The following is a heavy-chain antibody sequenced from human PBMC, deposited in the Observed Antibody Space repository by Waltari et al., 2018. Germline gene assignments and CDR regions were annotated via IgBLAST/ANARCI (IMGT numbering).Heavy chain of an antibody. J-gene: IGHJ4*02. CDR1: GGSISSYY. V-gene: IGHV4-59*01. Sequence: QVQLQESGPGLVKPSETLSITCTVSGGSISSYYWSWIRQPPGKGLEWIGYIYYSGSTNYNPSLKSRVTISVDTSKNQFSLKLSSVTAADTAVYYCAGSGSSGFYDYWGQGTLVTVSS. D-gene: IGHD1-26*01. CDR2: IYYSGST. CDR3: AGSGSSGFYDY.